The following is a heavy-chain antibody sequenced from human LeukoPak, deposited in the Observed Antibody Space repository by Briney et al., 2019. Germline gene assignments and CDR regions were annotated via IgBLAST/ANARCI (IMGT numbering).Heavy chain of an antibody. D-gene: IGHD2-15*01. CDR2: IYPTASDP. Sequence: GDALKISCKCSGYNFTSYWIGWVRQRPGKGLEWMGIIYPTASDPRYSPSFQGQVTISVDKSISTAYVQWSSLKASDTAMYYCARRSCSGGSCYPGWFDPWGQGTLVTVSS. V-gene: IGHV5-51*01. J-gene: IGHJ5*02. CDR3: ARRSCSGGSCYPGWFDP. CDR1: GYNFTSYW.